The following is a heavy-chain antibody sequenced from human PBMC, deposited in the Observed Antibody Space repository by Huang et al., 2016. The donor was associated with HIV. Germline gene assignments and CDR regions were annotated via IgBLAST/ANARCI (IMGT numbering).Heavy chain of an antibody. Sequence: EVQLVESGGGLVQPGGSLRLSCTASGFTFSSYWMSWVRQAPGKGLEGVANIKQDGSEKYYGDSVKGRFSISRDNAKNSLYLQMNSLRAEDTAVYYCARRLRYYYGSGRTSGYFDYWGQGTLVTVSS. V-gene: IGHV3-7*01. J-gene: IGHJ4*02. CDR1: GFTFSSYW. CDR3: ARRLRYYYGSGRTSGYFDY. CDR2: IKQDGSEK. D-gene: IGHD3-10*01.